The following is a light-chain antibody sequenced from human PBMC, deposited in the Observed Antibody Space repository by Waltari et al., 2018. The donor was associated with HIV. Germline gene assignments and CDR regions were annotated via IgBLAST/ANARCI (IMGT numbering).Light chain of an antibody. J-gene: IGKJ1*01. Sequence: EIILTQSPGPLSLSPGETATLPCRASPSVSSSHLAWYQQKPGQAPRLLIYGASSRATGIPDRFSGSGSGTDFILTISGLEPEDFAVYYCQQYGGSRWTFGQGTKVEIK. CDR1: PSVSSSH. CDR3: QQYGGSRWT. CDR2: GAS. V-gene: IGKV3-20*01.